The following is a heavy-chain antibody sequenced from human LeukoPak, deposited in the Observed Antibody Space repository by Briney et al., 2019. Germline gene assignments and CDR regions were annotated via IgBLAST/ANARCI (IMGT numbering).Heavy chain of an antibody. Sequence: GGSLRLSCAASGFTFSSYEMNWVRQAPGKGLEWVSYISSSGSTIYYADSVKGRFTISRDNSKNTLYLQMNSLRAEDTAVYYCAKVWKGQQLVLDYWGQGTLVTVSS. CDR3: AKVWKGQQLVLDY. J-gene: IGHJ4*02. V-gene: IGHV3-48*03. CDR1: GFTFSSYE. CDR2: ISSSGSTI. D-gene: IGHD6-13*01.